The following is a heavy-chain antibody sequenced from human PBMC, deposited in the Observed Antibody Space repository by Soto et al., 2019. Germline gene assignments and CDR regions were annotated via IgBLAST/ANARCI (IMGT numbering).Heavy chain of an antibody. CDR1: GFTVYSNY. CDR2: IYSGGST. D-gene: IGHD4-17*01. J-gene: IGHJ4*02. V-gene: IGHV3-53*01. Sequence: PGGSLRLSCAASGFTVYSNYMSWVRQAPGKGLEWVSVIYSGGSTYYADSVKGRFTISRDNSKNTLYLQMNSLRAEDTAVYYCARDYADYVLGYFDYWGQGTVVTVSS. CDR3: ARDYADYVLGYFDY.